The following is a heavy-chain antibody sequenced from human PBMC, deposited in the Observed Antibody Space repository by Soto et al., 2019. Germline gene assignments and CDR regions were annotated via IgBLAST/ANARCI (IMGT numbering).Heavy chain of an antibody. CDR1: GAALNSGNYY. D-gene: IGHD2-21*01. CDR2: IYVTGAV. J-gene: IGHJ5*02. V-gene: IGHV4-31*03. Sequence: SETLSLTCSVSGAALNSGNYYWSWIRQVPGKGLEWIGHIYVTGAVDYNPSLRDRITISQDTSERQFSLNLRLVTAADTAVYYCARLRIATNDYKWSDPWGQGTLVTVSS. CDR3: ARLRIATNDYKWSDP.